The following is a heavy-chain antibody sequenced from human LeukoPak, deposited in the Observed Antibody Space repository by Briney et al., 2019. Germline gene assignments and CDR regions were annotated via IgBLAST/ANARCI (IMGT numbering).Heavy chain of an antibody. Sequence: GGSLRLSCAASGFTFSSYWMSWVRQAPGKGLEWVANIKQDGSEGYYVDSVKGRFTVSRDNAKSSLYLQLNSLRAEDTAIYYCANERGGFDYWGQGTLVTVSS. J-gene: IGHJ4*02. D-gene: IGHD2-8*01. V-gene: IGHV3-7*03. CDR2: IKQDGSEG. CDR1: GFTFSSYW. CDR3: ANERGGFDY.